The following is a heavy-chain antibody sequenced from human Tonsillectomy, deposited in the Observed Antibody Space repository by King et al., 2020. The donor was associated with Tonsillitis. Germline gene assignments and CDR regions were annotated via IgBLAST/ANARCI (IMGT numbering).Heavy chain of an antibody. D-gene: IGHD3-3*01. V-gene: IGHV3-30*18. CDR3: AKDALRFLEWLFDY. CDR1: GFTFSSYG. CDR2: ISYDGSNK. Sequence: VQLVESGGGVVQPGRSLRLSCAASGFTFSSYGMHWVRQAPGKGLEWVAVISYDGSNKYYADSVKGRFTISRDNSKNTLYLQMNSLRAEDTAVYYCAKDALRFLEWLFDYWGQGTLVTVSS. J-gene: IGHJ4*02.